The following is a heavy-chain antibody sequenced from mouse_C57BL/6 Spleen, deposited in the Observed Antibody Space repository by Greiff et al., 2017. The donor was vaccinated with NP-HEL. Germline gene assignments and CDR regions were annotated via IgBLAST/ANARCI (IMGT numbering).Heavy chain of an antibody. CDR3: ANPYSSWFAY. J-gene: IGHJ3*01. D-gene: IGHD2-12*01. CDR1: GFTFSDYG. V-gene: IGHV5-17*01. CDR2: ISSGSGTI. Sequence: VQLKESGGGLVKPGGSLKLSCAASGFTFSDYGMHWVRQAPEKGLEWVAYISSGSGTIYYADTVKGRFTISRYNAKNTLFLQMTSLRSEDTSMYYCANPYSSWFAYWGQGTLVTVSA.